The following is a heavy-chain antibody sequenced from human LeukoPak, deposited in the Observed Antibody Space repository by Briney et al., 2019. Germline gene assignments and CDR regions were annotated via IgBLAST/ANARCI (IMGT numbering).Heavy chain of an antibody. CDR2: ISSSSSTI. CDR1: GFTFSSYS. Sequence: GGSLRLSCAASGFTFSSYSMSWVRQAPGKGLEWVSYISSSSSTIYYADSVKGRFTISRDNAKNTLYLQMNSLRAEDTAVYYCAKDGTPYYDILTGYYTRQYYFDYWGQGTLVTVSS. J-gene: IGHJ4*02. D-gene: IGHD3-9*01. CDR3: AKDGTPYYDILTGYYTRQYYFDY. V-gene: IGHV3-48*01.